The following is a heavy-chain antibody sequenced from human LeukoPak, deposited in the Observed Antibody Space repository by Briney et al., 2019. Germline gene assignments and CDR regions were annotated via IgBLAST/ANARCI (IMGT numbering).Heavy chain of an antibody. CDR1: GFTFSSSS. D-gene: IGHD1-1*01. CDR2: ISSSSSYI. V-gene: IGHV3-21*04. J-gene: IGHJ4*02. CDR3: AKLERRFYYFDY. Sequence: GGSLRLSCAASGFTFSSSSMNWVRQAPGKGLEWVSSISSSSSYIYYADSVKGRFTISRDNAKNSLYLQMNSLRAEDTAVYYCAKLERRFYYFDYWGQGTLVTVSS.